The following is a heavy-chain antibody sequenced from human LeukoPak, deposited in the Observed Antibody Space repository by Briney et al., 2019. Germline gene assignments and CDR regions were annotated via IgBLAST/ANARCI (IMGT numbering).Heavy chain of an antibody. Sequence: GGSLRLSCAASGFTFSTYWMHWVRQAPGKGLVWVSRIKSDGGTNYADSVKGRFTISRDNAKNSMYLQMNSLRAEDTAVYYCARDRMKSGGYYFDYWGPGTLVTVSS. CDR1: GFTFSTYW. CDR3: ARDRMKSGGYYFDY. D-gene: IGHD1-26*01. J-gene: IGHJ4*02. V-gene: IGHV3-74*01. CDR2: IKSDGGT.